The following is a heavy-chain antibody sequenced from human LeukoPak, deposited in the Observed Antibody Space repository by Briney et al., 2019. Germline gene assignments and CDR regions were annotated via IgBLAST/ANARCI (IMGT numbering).Heavy chain of an antibody. D-gene: IGHD3-3*01. Sequence: SETLSLTCTVAGDSMSSYYWRWVRQPAGKGVEWVGRIYTCGTTNYTPSLKRLVTMSVPTPKSPFSLTLSSVTAAHTAVYSCARAGWSGYYPIESRYYMDVWGKGTTVTVSS. J-gene: IGHJ6*03. V-gene: IGHV4-4*07. CDR3: ARAGWSGYYPIESRYYMDV. CDR2: IYTCGTT. CDR1: GDSMSSYY.